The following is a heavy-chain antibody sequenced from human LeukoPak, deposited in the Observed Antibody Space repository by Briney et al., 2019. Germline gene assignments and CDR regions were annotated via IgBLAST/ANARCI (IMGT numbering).Heavy chain of an antibody. CDR3: TTSWGYKY. CDR1: GFTFSSYG. CDR2: ISYDGSNK. D-gene: IGHD5-12*01. J-gene: IGHJ4*02. V-gene: IGHV3-30*03. Sequence: GRSLRLSCAASGFTFSSYGMHWVRQAPGKGLEWVAVISYDGSNKYYADSVKGRFTIPRDNSKNTLYLQMNSLKTEDTAVYYCTTSWGYKYWGQGTLVTVSS.